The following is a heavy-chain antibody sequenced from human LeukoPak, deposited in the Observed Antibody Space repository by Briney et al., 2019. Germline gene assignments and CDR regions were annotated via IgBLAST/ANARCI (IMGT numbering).Heavy chain of an antibody. D-gene: IGHD3-10*02. J-gene: IGHJ4*02. V-gene: IGHV1-69*05. CDR3: ARESPTMLDFDY. Sequence: ASLNVSCTASGGTFSSYAISWVRQPPGQGLEWMGRIIPIFGTANYAQKFQGRVTITTDESTSTAYMELSSLRSEDTAVYYCARESPTMLDFDYWGQGTLVTVSS. CDR1: GGTFSSYA. CDR2: IIPIFGTA.